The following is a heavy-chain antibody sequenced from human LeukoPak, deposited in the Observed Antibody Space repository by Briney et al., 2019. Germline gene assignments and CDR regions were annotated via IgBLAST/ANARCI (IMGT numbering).Heavy chain of an antibody. J-gene: IGHJ4*02. V-gene: IGHV4-34*01. Sequence: SETLSLTCAVYGGSFSGYYWSWIRQPPGKGLEWIGEINHSGSTNYNPSLKSRVTISVDTSKNQFSLKLSSVTAADTAVYYCAATGSSLDYWGQGTLVTVSS. D-gene: IGHD1-26*01. CDR2: INHSGST. CDR3: AATGSSLDY. CDR1: GGSFSGYY.